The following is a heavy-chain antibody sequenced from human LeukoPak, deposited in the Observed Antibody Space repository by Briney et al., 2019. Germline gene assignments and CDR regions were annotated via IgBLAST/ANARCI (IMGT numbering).Heavy chain of an antibody. D-gene: IGHD5-24*01. V-gene: IGHV3-23*01. Sequence: PGGSLRLSCVASGFTFSSYAMGWVRQAPGKRPEWVSSLTDSGGTTYYVDSVKGRFTISRDNSKNTLYLHMNSLRAEDTDMYYCAKKRDAFDIWGQGTVVAVSS. J-gene: IGHJ3*02. CDR2: LTDSGGTT. CDR3: AKKRDAFDI. CDR1: GFTFSSYA.